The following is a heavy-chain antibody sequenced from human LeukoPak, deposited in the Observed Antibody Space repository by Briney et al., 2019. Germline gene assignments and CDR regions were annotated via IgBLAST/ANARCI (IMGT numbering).Heavy chain of an antibody. V-gene: IGHV4-59*01. J-gene: IGHJ5*02. CDR1: GGSISSYY. D-gene: IGHD3-3*01. Sequence: PSETLSLTCTVSGGSISSYYWSWIRQPPGKGLEWIGYIYYSGSTNYNPSLKSRVTISVDTSKNQFSLKLSSVTAADTAVYYCARGPNDFLTIFGVVSSNWFDPWGQGTLVTVSS. CDR2: IYYSGST. CDR3: ARGPNDFLTIFGVVSSNWFDP.